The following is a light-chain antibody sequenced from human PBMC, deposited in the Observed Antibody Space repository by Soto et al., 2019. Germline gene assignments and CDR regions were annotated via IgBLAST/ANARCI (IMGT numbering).Light chain of an antibody. CDR1: QGISSY. Sequence: AIRMPQSPSSLSASTGDRVTITCRASQGISSYLAWYQQKPGKAPKLLIYAASTLQSGVPSRFSGSGSGTDFTLTISCLQSEDFATYYCQQYYSYPWTFGQGNKVEIK. CDR2: AAS. V-gene: IGKV1-8*01. CDR3: QQYYSYPWT. J-gene: IGKJ1*01.